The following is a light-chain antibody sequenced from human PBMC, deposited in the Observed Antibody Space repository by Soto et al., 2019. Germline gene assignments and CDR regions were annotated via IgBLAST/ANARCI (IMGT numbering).Light chain of an antibody. CDR3: SSYAGSNNFV. Sequence: LTQPPSASGSPGQSVTISCTGTSSDVGGYNYVSWYQQRPGKAPKLMIYEVSKRPSGVPDRFSGSKSGNTASLTVSGLQAEDEADYYCSSYAGSNNFVFGTG. CDR1: SSDVGGYNY. V-gene: IGLV2-8*01. CDR2: EVS. J-gene: IGLJ1*01.